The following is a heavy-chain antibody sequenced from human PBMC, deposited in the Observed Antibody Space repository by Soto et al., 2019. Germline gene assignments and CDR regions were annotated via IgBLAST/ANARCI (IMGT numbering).Heavy chain of an antibody. CDR1: GFTFSSYG. Sequence: QVQLVESGGGVVQPGRSLRLSCAASGFTFSSYGMHWVRQAPGKGLEWVAVISYDGSNKYYADSVKGRFTISRDNSKNTLYLQMNSLRAEDRAVYYCAKEVGRSSSSWVYYYYYGMDVWGQGTTVTVSS. CDR2: ISYDGSNK. J-gene: IGHJ6*02. CDR3: AKEVGRSSSSWVYYYYYGMDV. V-gene: IGHV3-30*18. D-gene: IGHD6-6*01.